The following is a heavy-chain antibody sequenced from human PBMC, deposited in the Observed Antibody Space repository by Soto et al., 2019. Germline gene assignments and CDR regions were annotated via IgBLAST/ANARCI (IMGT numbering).Heavy chain of an antibody. D-gene: IGHD3-3*02. J-gene: IGHJ4*02. CDR1: AFSFSNYW. CDR3: SRGWAFLNY. V-gene: IGHV3-7*01. CDR2: IKEDGSEI. Sequence: PGGSLRLSCEISAFSFSNYWMTWVPQAPGKGLEWAANIKEDGSEIYYLDSVKGRFTISRDNAKNSLYLQMNSLRVEDTAVYYCSRGWAFLNYWGQGILVTVSS.